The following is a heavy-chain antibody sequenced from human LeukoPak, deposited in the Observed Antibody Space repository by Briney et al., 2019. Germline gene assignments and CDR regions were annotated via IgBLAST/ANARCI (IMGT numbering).Heavy chain of an antibody. CDR2: INRDGSST. CDR3: GRGGGYSYGSFDY. J-gene: IGHJ4*02. D-gene: IGHD5-18*01. V-gene: IGHV3-74*01. CDR1: GIIFSNYW. Sequence: GGSLRLSCAASGIIFSNYWMHWVRQAPGKGLVWVSRINRDGSSTSYADSVKGRFTISRDNAKNTLYLQMNSLRAEDTAVYYCGRGGGYSYGSFDYWGQGTLVTVSS.